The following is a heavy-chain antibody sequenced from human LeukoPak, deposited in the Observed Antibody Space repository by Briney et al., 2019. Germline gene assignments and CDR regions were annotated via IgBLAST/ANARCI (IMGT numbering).Heavy chain of an antibody. CDR3: ARGYSSGWDI. CDR1: GFTFSSYS. Sequence: SGGSLRLSCAASGFTFSSYSMNWVRQAPGKGLQWVSYISSSGSTIYYADSVKGRFTISRDNAKNSLYLQMNSLRAEDTAVYYCARGYSSGWDIWGQGTMVTVSS. J-gene: IGHJ3*02. CDR2: ISSSGSTI. D-gene: IGHD6-19*01. V-gene: IGHV3-48*04.